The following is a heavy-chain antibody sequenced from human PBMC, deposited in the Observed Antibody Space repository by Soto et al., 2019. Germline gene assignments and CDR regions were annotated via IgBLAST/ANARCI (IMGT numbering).Heavy chain of an antibody. Sequence: PSETLSLTCTVSGGSISSYYWSWIRQPPGKGLEWIGYIYYSGSTNYNPSLKSRVTISVDTSKNQFSLKLSSVTAAGTAVYYCARHTGYCTNGVCYWSGYYYYMDVWGKGTTVTVSS. CDR1: GGSISSYY. J-gene: IGHJ6*03. D-gene: IGHD2-8*01. V-gene: IGHV4-59*08. CDR2: IYYSGST. CDR3: ARHTGYCTNGVCYWSGYYYYMDV.